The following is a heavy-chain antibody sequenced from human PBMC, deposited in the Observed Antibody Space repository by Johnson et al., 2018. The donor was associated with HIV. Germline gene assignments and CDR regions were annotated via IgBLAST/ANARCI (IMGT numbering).Heavy chain of an antibody. D-gene: IGHD5-18*01. CDR3: AKDGHSYGRGPDAFDI. V-gene: IGHV3-23*04. J-gene: IGHJ3*02. Sequence: VQLVASGGGLVQPGGSLRLSCAASGFTFSSYAMSWVRQAPWQGLGWVSAISGSGGSTYYADSVKGRFTISRDNSKNTLYLQMNSLRAEDTAVYYCAKDGHSYGRGPDAFDIWGKGTMVTVSS. CDR1: GFTFSSYA. CDR2: ISGSGGST.